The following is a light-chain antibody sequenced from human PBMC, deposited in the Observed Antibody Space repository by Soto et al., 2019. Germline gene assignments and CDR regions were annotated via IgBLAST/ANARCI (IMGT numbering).Light chain of an antibody. CDR1: SSDVGGYNY. CDR3: FSYAGSSYV. Sequence: HSVLTQPRSVSGSPGQSVTISCTGTSSDVGGYNYVSWYQQHPGKAPKLMIYDVSKRPSGVPDRFSGSKSGNTASLTISGLQAEDEADYYCFSYAGSSYVFGTGTKVTVL. V-gene: IGLV2-11*01. CDR2: DVS. J-gene: IGLJ1*01.